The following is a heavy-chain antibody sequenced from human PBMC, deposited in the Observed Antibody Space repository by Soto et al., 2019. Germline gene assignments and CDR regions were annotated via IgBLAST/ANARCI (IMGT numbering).Heavy chain of an antibody. J-gene: IGHJ4*02. D-gene: IGHD3-3*01. CDR3: ARDFGHGYYLDY. Sequence: PGGSLRLSCVASGFSFSNYNMNWVRQAPGKGLEWVSYITYSSDTVHYADSVRGRFTISRDNAESSLYLQMNSLRDEDTAVYFCARDFGHGYYLDYWGGGTLVTVSS. CDR2: ITYSSDTV. V-gene: IGHV3-48*02. CDR1: GFSFSNYN.